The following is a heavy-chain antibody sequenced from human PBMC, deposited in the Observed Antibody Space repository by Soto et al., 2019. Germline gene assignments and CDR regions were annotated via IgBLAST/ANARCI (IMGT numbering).Heavy chain of an antibody. Sequence: EVQLVESGGGLVQPGGSLKLSCAASGFTFSGSAMHWVRQASGKGLEWVGRIRSKANSYATAYAASVKGRFTISRDDSKNTAYLQMNSLKTEDTAVYYCTRRGKYYDFWSGYYTGFDYWGQGTLVTVSS. CDR1: GFTFSGSA. D-gene: IGHD3-3*01. CDR2: IRSKANSYAT. V-gene: IGHV3-73*02. CDR3: TRRGKYYDFWSGYYTGFDY. J-gene: IGHJ4*02.